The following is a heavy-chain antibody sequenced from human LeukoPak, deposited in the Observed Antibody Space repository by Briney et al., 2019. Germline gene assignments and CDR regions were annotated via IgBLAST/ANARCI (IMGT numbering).Heavy chain of an antibody. J-gene: IGHJ5*02. CDR2: IYYSGST. V-gene: IGHV4-59*01. CDR3: ARVGLYYYGSGSSENWFDP. CDR1: GGSISSYY. D-gene: IGHD3-10*01. Sequence: SETLSLTCTVSGGSISSYYWSWIRQPPGKGLGWIGYIYYSGSTNYNPSLRSRVTISVDTSKNQFSLKLSSVTAADTAVYYCARVGLYYYGSGSSENWFDPWGQGTLVTVSS.